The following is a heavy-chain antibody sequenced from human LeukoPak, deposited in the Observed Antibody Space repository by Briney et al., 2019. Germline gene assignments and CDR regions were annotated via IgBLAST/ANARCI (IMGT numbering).Heavy chain of an antibody. Sequence: GGSLRLSSAASGFTLSYYAMSWVRQAPGKGLEWVSVISDSGTDTSYADSGRGRFTISRDNSKNTLYLQMNSLRAEDTAVYYCAKTDCTSSSCYTIDYWGQGTLVTVSS. CDR3: AKTDCTSSSCYTIDY. D-gene: IGHD2-2*02. J-gene: IGHJ4*02. CDR2: ISDSGTDT. CDR1: GFTLSYYA. V-gene: IGHV3-23*01.